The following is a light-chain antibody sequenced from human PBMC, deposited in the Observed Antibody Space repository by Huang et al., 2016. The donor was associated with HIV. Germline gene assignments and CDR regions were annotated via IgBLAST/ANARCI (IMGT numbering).Light chain of an antibody. CDR3: QQYGDSPRGFT. CDR2: GAS. J-gene: IGKJ3*01. Sequence: EIELTQSPDTLSLSPGEKATLSCRTSQSVSITYLAWYQQKAGQAPRLVIYGASSRAPGIPDRFSGSVSGTDFTLTISSLEPGDSAVYYCQQYGDSPRGFTFGPGTKVEIK. V-gene: IGKV3-20*01. CDR1: QSVSITY.